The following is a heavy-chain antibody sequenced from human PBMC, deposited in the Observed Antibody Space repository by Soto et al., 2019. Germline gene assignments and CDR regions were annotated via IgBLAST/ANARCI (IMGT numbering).Heavy chain of an antibody. J-gene: IGHJ6*03. V-gene: IGHV3-23*01. CDR3: AKQYYDFWSGYWYYYYMDV. D-gene: IGHD3-3*01. CDR2: ISGSGGST. Sequence: GGSLRLSCAASGFTFSSYAMSWVRQAPGKGLEWVSAISGSGGSTYYADSVKGRFTISRDNSKNTLYLQMNSLRAEDTAVYYCAKQYYDFWSGYWYYYYMDVSGKGTTVTVSS. CDR1: GFTFSSYA.